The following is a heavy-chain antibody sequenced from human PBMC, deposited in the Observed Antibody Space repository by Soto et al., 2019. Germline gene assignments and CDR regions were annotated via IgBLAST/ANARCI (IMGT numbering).Heavy chain of an antibody. J-gene: IGHJ4*02. D-gene: IGHD2-15*01. V-gene: IGHV3-30*03. Sequence: QVQLVESGGGVVQPGRSLRLSCVASGFTFSNNGIHWVRQAPGKGLAWVAVISSDGSKKYYADSVKGRFTISRDNSKHTLSLQMNSLRAEDTAVYYCAMDLYGGSARFDYWGQGTLVTVSS. CDR2: ISSDGSKK. CDR3: AMDLYGGSARFDY. CDR1: GFTFSNNG.